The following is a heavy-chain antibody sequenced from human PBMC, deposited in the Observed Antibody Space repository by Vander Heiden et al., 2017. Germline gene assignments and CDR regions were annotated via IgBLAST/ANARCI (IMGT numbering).Heavy chain of an antibody. D-gene: IGHD1-26*01. CDR1: GGSISSASYY. J-gene: IGHJ3*02. Sequence: QVQLQESGPGLVKPSETLSLTCTVSGGSISSASYYWGWSRQPPGKGLEWIGNIYNSGSSYYNPSLKSRVTISVDTSKNQFFLKLTSVTAADTAVYYCARMVGAKGNYDMWGQGTMVTISS. V-gene: IGHV4-39*01. CDR3: ARMVGAKGNYDM. CDR2: IYNSGSS.